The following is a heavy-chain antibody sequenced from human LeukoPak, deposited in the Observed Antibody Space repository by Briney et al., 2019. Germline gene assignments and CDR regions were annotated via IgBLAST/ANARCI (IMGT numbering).Heavy chain of an antibody. CDR1: GFTFSGSA. V-gene: IGHV3-73*01. Sequence: PGGSLRLSCAASGFTFSGSAMHWVRQASGKGLEWVGRIRSKANSYATAYAASVKGRFTISRDDSKNTAYLQMNSLKTEDTAVYYCTRQGATSAFDIWGQGTMVTVSS. CDR3: TRQGATSAFDI. CDR2: IRSKANSYAT. J-gene: IGHJ3*02. D-gene: IGHD1-26*01.